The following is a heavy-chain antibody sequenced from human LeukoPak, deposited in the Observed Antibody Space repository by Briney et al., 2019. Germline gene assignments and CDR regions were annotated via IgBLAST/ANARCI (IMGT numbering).Heavy chain of an antibody. CDR3: ARSRSTSRQYYYGMDV. D-gene: IGHD2-2*01. J-gene: IGHJ6*02. V-gene: IGHV3-33*01. CDR1: GFTFSSYG. Sequence: PGGSLRLSCAASGFTFSSYGMHWVRQAPGKGLEWVAVIWYDGSNKYYADSVKGRFTISRDNSKNTLYLQMNSLRAEDTAVYYCARSRSTSRQYYYGMDVWGQGTTVTVSS. CDR2: IWYDGSNK.